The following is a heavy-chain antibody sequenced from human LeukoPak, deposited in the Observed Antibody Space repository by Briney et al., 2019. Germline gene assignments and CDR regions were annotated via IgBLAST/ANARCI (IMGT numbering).Heavy chain of an antibody. CDR3: ARSIPYGTTWYGRSDY. CDR2: IKPDGTTK. J-gene: IGHJ4*02. V-gene: IGHV3-7*03. D-gene: IGHD6-13*01. CDR1: GFPFSSYS. Sequence: GGSLRLSCAASGFPFSSYSMTWVRQAPGRGLEWVANIKPDGTTKFYVDSVKGRFTISRDNALNSLYLQMNSLRAEDTAIYYCARSIPYGTTWYGRSDYWGQGTLVTVSS.